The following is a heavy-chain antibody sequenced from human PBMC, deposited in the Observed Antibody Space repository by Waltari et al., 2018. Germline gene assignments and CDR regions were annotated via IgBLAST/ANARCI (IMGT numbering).Heavy chain of an antibody. D-gene: IGHD3-22*01. Sequence: WSWIRQSPGKGLEWIGEIHHSGSANYNPSLESRLSISVDTANNQFSLRLSFVTAADTAMYYCAREGDDNSDYFRYYFDYWGQGTLVTVSS. J-gene: IGHJ4*02. CDR3: AREGDDNSDYFRYYFDY. V-gene: IGHV4-34*01. CDR2: IHHSGSA.